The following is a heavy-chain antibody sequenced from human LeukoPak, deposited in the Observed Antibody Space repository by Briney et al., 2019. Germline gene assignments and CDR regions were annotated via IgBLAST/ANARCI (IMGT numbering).Heavy chain of an antibody. Sequence: GASVKVSCKASRYTFTGYYMHWVRQAPGQGLEWMGWINPNSGVTDYAQNFQGRVTMTRDTSISTAYAELSRLRSDDTAVYYCARGTGEGYTYGRYYFDYWGQGTLVTVSS. CDR2: INPNSGVT. D-gene: IGHD5-18*01. CDR1: RYTFTGYY. J-gene: IGHJ4*02. CDR3: ARGTGEGYTYGRYYFDY. V-gene: IGHV1-2*02.